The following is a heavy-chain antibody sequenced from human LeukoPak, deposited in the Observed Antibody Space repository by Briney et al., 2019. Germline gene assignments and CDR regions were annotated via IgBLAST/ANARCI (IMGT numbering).Heavy chain of an antibody. Sequence: PSQTLSLTCTVSGGSISSSSYYWSWIRQPPGKGLEWIGYIYYSGSTNYNPSLKSRVTISVDTSKNQFSLKLSSVTAADTAVYYCARGVYGSGNEFDYWGQGTLVTVSS. J-gene: IGHJ4*02. CDR3: ARGVYGSGNEFDY. V-gene: IGHV4-61*01. CDR1: GGSISSSSYY. CDR2: IYYSGST. D-gene: IGHD3-10*01.